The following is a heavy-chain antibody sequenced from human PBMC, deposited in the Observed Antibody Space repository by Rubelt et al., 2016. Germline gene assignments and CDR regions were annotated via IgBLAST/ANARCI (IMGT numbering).Heavy chain of an antibody. Sequence: SNWWSWVRQPPGKGLEWIGEIYHSGSTNYNPSLKSRVTISVDKSKNQFSLKLSSVTAADTAVYYCASSYYYDSSGYYYDAFDIWGQGTMVTVSS. CDR3: ASSYYYDSSGYYYDAFDI. V-gene: IGHV4-4*02. CDR2: IYHSGST. CDR1: SNW. D-gene: IGHD3-22*01. J-gene: IGHJ3*02.